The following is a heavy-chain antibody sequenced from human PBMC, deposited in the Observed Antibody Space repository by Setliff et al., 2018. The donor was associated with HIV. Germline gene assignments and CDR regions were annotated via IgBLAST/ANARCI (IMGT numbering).Heavy chain of an antibody. J-gene: IGHJ4*02. CDR2: MTASGSTI. V-gene: IGHV3-48*03. CDR1: GFTFSIYE. CDR3: ARDDPAGGIDY. D-gene: IGHD1-26*01. Sequence: AGSLSLSCAASGFTFSIYEMNWVRQAPGKGLEWVSYMTASGSTIYYADSVKGRFTVSRDNAKNSLYLQMNSLRAEDTAIYYCARDDPAGGIDYWGQGTLVTVPQ.